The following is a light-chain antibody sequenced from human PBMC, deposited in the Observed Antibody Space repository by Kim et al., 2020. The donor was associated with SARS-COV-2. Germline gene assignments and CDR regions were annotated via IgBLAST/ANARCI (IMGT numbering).Light chain of an antibody. CDR1: SGSIASNY. CDR2: EDN. J-gene: IGLJ3*02. V-gene: IGLV6-57*04. Sequence: NFMLTQPHSVSESPGKTVTISCTRSSGSIASNYVQWYQQRPGSAPTTVIYEDNQRPSGVPDRFSGSIDSSPNSASLTISGLKTEEEADYYCQSYDSSNWVFGGGTQLTVL. CDR3: QSYDSSNWV.